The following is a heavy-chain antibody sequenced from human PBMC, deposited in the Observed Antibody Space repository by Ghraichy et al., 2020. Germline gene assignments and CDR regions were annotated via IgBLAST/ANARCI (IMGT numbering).Heavy chain of an antibody. CDR1: GFTFNNFG. Sequence: GSLRLSCAASGFTFNNFGMHWVRQAPGKGLEWVALISFDGSKKYYADSVKGRFTISRDNSKNTLYLQMNSLRAEDTAVYYCAKDSSGWYASLNYFYYGMDVWGQGTTVTVSS. CDR3: AKDSSGWYASLNYFYYGMDV. CDR2: ISFDGSKK. D-gene: IGHD6-19*01. V-gene: IGHV3-30*18. J-gene: IGHJ6*02.